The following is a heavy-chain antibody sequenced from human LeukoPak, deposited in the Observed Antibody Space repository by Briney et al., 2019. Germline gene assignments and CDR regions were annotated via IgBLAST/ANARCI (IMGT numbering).Heavy chain of an antibody. V-gene: IGHV1-69*13. J-gene: IGHJ3*02. CDR2: IIPIFGTA. CDR1: GGTFSSYA. CDR3: ARFREYGGKLRALDAFDI. D-gene: IGHD4/OR15-4a*01. Sequence: SVKVSCKASGGTFSSYAISWVRQAPGQGLEWMGGIIPIFGTANYAQKFQGRVTITADESTSTAYMELSSLRSEDTAVYYCARFREYGGKLRALDAFDIWGQGTMVTVSS.